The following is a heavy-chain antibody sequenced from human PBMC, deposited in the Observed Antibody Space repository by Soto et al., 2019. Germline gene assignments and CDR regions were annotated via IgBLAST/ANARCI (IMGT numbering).Heavy chain of an antibody. V-gene: IGHV3-23*01. CDR1: GFTFSSYA. CDR2: ISGSGGST. CDR3: ARDREHPLYTAMALPGDY. D-gene: IGHD5-18*01. Sequence: PGGSLRLSCAASGFTFSSYAMSWVRQAPGKGLEWVSAISGSGGSTYYADSVKGRFTISRDNSKNTLYLQMNSLRAEDTAVYYCARDREHPLYTAMALPGDYWGQGTLVTVSS. J-gene: IGHJ4*02.